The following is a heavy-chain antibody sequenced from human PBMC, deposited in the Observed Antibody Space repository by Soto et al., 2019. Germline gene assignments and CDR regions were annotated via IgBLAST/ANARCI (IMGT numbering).Heavy chain of an antibody. Sequence: EVQLVESGGGLVQPGRSLRLSCAASGFTFDDYAMHWVRQAPGKGLEWVSGISWNSGSIGYADSVKGRFTISRDNAKNSLYLQMNSLRAEDTALYYCAKEKDGRGEMATILDYWGQGTLVTVSS. CDR3: AKEKDGRGEMATILDY. J-gene: IGHJ4*02. CDR2: ISWNSGSI. D-gene: IGHD3-16*01. V-gene: IGHV3-9*01. CDR1: GFTFDDYA.